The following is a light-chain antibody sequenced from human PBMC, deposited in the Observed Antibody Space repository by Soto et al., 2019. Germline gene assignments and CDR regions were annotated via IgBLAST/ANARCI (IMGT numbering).Light chain of an antibody. V-gene: IGKV1-6*01. Sequence: IQMTQSPSSLSASVGDRVTITCRAGQYIGRYLNWYQQKPGKAPKLLIYATSSLQSGVPSRFSGSGSGRDFTLTISSLQPEDFATYYCLQDYNYPRTFGQGTKVDNK. CDR1: QYIGRY. J-gene: IGKJ1*01. CDR3: LQDYNYPRT. CDR2: ATS.